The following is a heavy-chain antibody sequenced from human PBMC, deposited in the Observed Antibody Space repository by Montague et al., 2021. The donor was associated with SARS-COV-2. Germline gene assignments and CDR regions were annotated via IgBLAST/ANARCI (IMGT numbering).Heavy chain of an antibody. CDR1: GFTFSSYA. CDR3: ASSLVWFEIDY. D-gene: IGHD3-10*01. V-gene: IGHV3-30*04. CDR2: ISYDGSNK. Sequence: SLRLSCAASGFTFSSYAMHWVRQAPGKGLEWVAVISYDGSNKYYADSVKGRFTISRDSSKNALYLQMNSLRAEDTAVYYCASSLVWFEIDYWGQGTLVTVPS. J-gene: IGHJ4*02.